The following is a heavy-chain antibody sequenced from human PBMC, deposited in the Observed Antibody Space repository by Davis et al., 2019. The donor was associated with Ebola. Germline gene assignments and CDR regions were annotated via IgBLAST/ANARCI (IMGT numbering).Heavy chain of an antibody. J-gene: IGHJ4*02. Sequence: SLKISCAASGFTFDDYAMHWVRQAPGKGLEWVSGIGWNSGTIGYADSVKGRFTISRDNAKNSLYLQMNSLRAEDTALYYCAKDGRGGDFWTGYYPDYWGQGTLVTVSS. CDR3: AKDGRGGDFWTGYYPDY. D-gene: IGHD3/OR15-3a*01. V-gene: IGHV3-9*01. CDR1: GFTFDDYA. CDR2: IGWNSGTI.